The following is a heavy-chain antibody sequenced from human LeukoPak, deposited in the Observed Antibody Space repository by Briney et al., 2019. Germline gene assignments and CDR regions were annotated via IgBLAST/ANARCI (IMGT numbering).Heavy chain of an antibody. CDR2: INPNTGTT. CDR3: ARGCSGTNYEWFDP. V-gene: IGHV1-2*02. J-gene: IGHJ5*02. Sequence: GASVKVSCKTSGYTFTGYYIHWVRQAPGQGLEWMGWINPNTGTTNYAQKFQGRVTMTRDTSINTGYMELSRLTSDDTAVYYCARGCSGTNYEWFDPWGQGTLVTVSS. CDR1: GYTFTGYY. D-gene: IGHD1-26*01.